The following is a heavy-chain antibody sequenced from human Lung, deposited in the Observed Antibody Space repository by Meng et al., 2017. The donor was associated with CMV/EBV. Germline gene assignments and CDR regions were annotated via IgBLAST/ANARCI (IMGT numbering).Heavy chain of an antibody. V-gene: IGHV1-8*01. CDR1: GYTFNSYD. D-gene: IGHD2-15*01. J-gene: IGHJ5*02. CDR2: MNPNSGNT. Sequence: AEVKKPGASVKVPCKASGYTFNSYDINWVRQATGQGLEWMGWMNPNSGNTGYAQKFQGRVTMTRNTSISTAYMELSSLRSEDTAVYYCARGYCSGGSCPVFDPWGQGTLVTVSS. CDR3: ARGYCSGGSCPVFDP.